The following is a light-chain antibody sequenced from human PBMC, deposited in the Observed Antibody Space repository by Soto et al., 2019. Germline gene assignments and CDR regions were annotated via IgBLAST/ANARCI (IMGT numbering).Light chain of an antibody. J-gene: IGKJ2*01. Sequence: DIQMTQSPSTLSASVGDSVTITCRASQSVSTWLAWYQQRPGKAPKLLLYKASTLEGGGPSRFIGSGSGTEFTLTLNSLQPDDFATYYCQQYNDFPYTFGQGTKLDIK. CDR2: KAS. CDR1: QSVSTW. V-gene: IGKV1-5*03. CDR3: QQYNDFPYT.